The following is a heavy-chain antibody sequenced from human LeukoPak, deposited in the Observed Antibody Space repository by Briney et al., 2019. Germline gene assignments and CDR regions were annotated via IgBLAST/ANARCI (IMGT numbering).Heavy chain of an antibody. Sequence: GGSLRLSCAVSGFSVSSFGMSWVRQAPGKGLEWISAISVDGEITWYADSVKGRFIISRVSSKNTLYLRLSSLRAEDTAIYYCAQGYSSGWYPNWGQGSLVSVSS. CDR1: GFSVSSFG. V-gene: IGHV3-23*01. D-gene: IGHD6-19*01. CDR3: AQGYSSGWYPN. CDR2: ISVDGEIT. J-gene: IGHJ4*02.